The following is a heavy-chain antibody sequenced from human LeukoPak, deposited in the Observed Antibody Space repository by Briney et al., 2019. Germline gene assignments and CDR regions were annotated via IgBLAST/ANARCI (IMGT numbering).Heavy chain of an antibody. CDR3: ARAPTVLVGYCSSSSCQADY. V-gene: IGHV3-21*01. Sequence: GGSLRLSCAASGFTFSSYSMNWVRQAPGKGLEWVSSISSSSSYIYYADSVKGRFTTSRDNAKNSLYLQMHSLRVEDTAVYYCARAPTVLVGYCSSSSCQADYWGQGTLVTVSS. CDR1: GFTFSSYS. D-gene: IGHD2-2*01. J-gene: IGHJ4*02. CDR2: ISSSSSYI.